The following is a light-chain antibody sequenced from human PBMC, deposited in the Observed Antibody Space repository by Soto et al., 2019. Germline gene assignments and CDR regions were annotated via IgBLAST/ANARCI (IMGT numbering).Light chain of an antibody. Sequence: QSVLTQPASVSGSPGQSITISCPGNSSDVGIYNYVSWYQQHPGKAPKLMIYDVSDRPSGVSNRFSGSKSGNTASLTISGLQAEDEADYYCSSYTSSSTYVFGTGTKVTVL. V-gene: IGLV2-14*01. CDR2: DVS. CDR3: SSYTSSSTYV. J-gene: IGLJ1*01. CDR1: SSDVGIYNY.